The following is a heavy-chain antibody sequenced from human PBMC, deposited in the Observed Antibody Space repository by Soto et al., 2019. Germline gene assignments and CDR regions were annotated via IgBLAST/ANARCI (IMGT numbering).Heavy chain of an antibody. Sequence: HPGGSLRLSCAASGFTFSSYGMHWVRQAPGKGLEWVAVISYDGSNKYYADSVKGRFTISRDNSKNTLYLQMNSLRAEDTAVYYCAKEVVGDPAAGTLGPLDYWGQGTLVTVSS. CDR3: AKEVVGDPAAGTLGPLDY. J-gene: IGHJ4*02. CDR2: ISYDGSNK. V-gene: IGHV3-30*18. D-gene: IGHD6-13*01. CDR1: GFTFSSYG.